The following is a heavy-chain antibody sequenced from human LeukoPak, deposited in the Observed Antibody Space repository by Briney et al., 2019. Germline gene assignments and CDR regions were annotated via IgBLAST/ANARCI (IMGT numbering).Heavy chain of an antibody. CDR1: GFTFTDYY. CDR2: ISVSSSDT. Sequence: GESLRLSCAASGFTFTDYYMSWVRQAPGRGLESIAYISVSSSDTNYADSVKGRFTISRDNAKNSLYLQMNNLRAEDTAVYYCVKPTRAPDCWGQGTLVTVSS. V-gene: IGHV3-11*06. J-gene: IGHJ4*02. D-gene: IGHD1-14*01. CDR3: VKPTRAPDC.